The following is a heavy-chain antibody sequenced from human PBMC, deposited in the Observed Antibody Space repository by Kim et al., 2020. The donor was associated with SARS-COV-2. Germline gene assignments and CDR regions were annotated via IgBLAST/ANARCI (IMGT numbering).Heavy chain of an antibody. CDR1: GFSLSTSGMC. CDR3: ARTPYYYDSSGYYWLFDP. CDR2: IDWDDDK. D-gene: IGHD3-22*01. J-gene: IGHJ5*02. V-gene: IGHV2-70*11. Sequence: SGPTLVNPTQTLTLTCTFSGFSLSTSGMCVSWIRQPPGKALEWLARIDWDDDKYYSTSLKTRLTISKDTSKNQVVLTMTNMDPVDTATYYCARTPYYYDSSGYYWLFDPWGQGTLVTVSS.